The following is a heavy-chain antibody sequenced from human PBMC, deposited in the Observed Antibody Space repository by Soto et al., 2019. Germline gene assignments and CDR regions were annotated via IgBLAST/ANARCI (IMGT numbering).Heavy chain of an antibody. CDR2: IYPGDSDT. CDR3: ARQLEYSSAFYPAGFDY. J-gene: IGHJ4*02. V-gene: IGHV5-51*01. Sequence: PGESLKISCKGSGYSFSSYWIGWVRQMPGKGLEWMGIIYPGDSDTRYSPSFQGQVTISADKSISTAYLQWSSLKASDTAMYYCARQLEYSSAFYPAGFDYWGQGTLVTVSS. D-gene: IGHD6-6*01. CDR1: GYSFSSYW.